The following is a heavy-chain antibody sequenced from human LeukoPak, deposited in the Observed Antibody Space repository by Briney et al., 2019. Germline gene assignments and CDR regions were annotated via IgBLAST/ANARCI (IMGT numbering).Heavy chain of an antibody. J-gene: IGHJ4*02. CDR3: AKERQTTTAFDS. D-gene: IGHD4-17*01. CDR1: ASIFNTNP. Sequence: GGSLRLSCAASASIFNTNPMPWVRQAPGKGLEGVSLNSDSGGRTYYADSVKGRFTISRDNSKHTLFLQMSSLRVEDTAIYYCAKERQTTTAFDSWGQGTLVTVSS. V-gene: IGHV3-23*01. CDR2: NSDSGGRT.